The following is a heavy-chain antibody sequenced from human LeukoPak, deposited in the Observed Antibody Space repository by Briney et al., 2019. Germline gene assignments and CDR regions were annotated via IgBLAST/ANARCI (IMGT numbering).Heavy chain of an antibody. CDR3: ARVDTAMVTHRYFDL. V-gene: IGHV1-69*13. Sequence: ASVTVSCKASGGTFSSYAISWVRQAPGQGLEWMGGIIPIFGTANYAQKFQGRVTITADESTSTAYMELSSLRSEDTAVYYCARVDTAMVTHRYFDLWGRGTLVTVSS. D-gene: IGHD5-18*01. CDR1: GGTFSSYA. J-gene: IGHJ2*01. CDR2: IIPIFGTA.